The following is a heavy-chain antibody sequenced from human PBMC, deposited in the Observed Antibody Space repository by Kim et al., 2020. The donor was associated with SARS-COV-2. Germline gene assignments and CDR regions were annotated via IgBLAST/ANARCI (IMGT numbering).Heavy chain of an antibody. V-gene: IGHV4-39*01. D-gene: IGHD2-8*01. CDR3: TKPRAWANTFDV. J-gene: IGHJ3*01. Sequence: SFNPPHRSRLTMAPDTSKNQFSLRLSSVTAADTAVYYCTKPRAWANTFDVWGRGTMVTVSS.